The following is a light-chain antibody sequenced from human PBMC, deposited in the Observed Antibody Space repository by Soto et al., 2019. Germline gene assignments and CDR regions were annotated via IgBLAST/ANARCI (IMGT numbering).Light chain of an antibody. CDR1: QDISNY. CDR3: QQYDNLLPLT. Sequence: DIQMTQSPSSLSASVGDRVTITCQASQDISNYLNWYQQKPGKAPKLLIYDASNLETGVPSRFSESGSGTDFTVTISSLQPEDIATYYCQQYDNLLPLTFGGGTKVEIK. J-gene: IGKJ4*01. CDR2: DAS. V-gene: IGKV1-33*01.